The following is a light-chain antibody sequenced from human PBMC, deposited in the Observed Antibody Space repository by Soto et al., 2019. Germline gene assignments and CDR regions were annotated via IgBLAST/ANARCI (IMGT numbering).Light chain of an antibody. CDR2: GAS. V-gene: IGKV3-20*01. J-gene: IGKJ2*01. Sequence: EIVLTQSPGTLSLSPGERATLSCRATQTVISNYLAWYQQKPGQAPRLLIYGASSRAAGIPDRFSGSGSGTDFTLTISRLEPEDFVVYYCQYYGSSPRYTFGQGTKLELK. CDR1: QTVISNY. CDR3: QYYGSSPRYT.